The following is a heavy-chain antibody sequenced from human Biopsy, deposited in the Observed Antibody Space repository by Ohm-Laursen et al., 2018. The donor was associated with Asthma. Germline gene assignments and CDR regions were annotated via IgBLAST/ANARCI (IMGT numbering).Heavy chain of an antibody. CDR3: ARCQVGYSSGWSLLLKKIYYSGMDV. CDR1: GGTFSNFA. Sequence: SVKVSCNAPGGTFSNFAISWVRQAPGQGLEWLGGIMTVFGTTNHAQRFQGRVTITADESTSTAYMEVTSLRYEDTAIYYCARCQVGYSSGWSLLLKKIYYSGMDVWGQGTAVTVSS. J-gene: IGHJ6*02. D-gene: IGHD6-19*01. CDR2: IMTVFGTT. V-gene: IGHV1-69*13.